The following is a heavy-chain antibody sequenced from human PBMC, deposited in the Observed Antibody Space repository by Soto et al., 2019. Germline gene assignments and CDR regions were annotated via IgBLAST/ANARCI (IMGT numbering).Heavy chain of an antibody. CDR1: GYTFTSYG. Sequence: GASVKVSCKASGYTFTSYGISWVRQAPEQGLEWMGWISAYNGNTNYAQKLQGRVTMTTDTSTSTAYMELRSLRSDDTAVYYCARDHPHCSSTSCYEDYYYYYYMDVWGKGTTVTVSS. CDR2: ISAYNGNT. J-gene: IGHJ6*03. V-gene: IGHV1-18*01. CDR3: ARDHPHCSSTSCYEDYYYYYYMDV. D-gene: IGHD2-2*01.